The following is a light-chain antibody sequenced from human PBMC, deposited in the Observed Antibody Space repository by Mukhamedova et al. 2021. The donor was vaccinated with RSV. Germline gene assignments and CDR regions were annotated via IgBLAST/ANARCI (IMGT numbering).Light chain of an antibody. Sequence: WYQRRVHGKAPKLLIYKASSLESGVPSRFSGSGYGTEFTLTISSLQPDDFATYYCQQYNSYWTFGQGTKVEIK. V-gene: IGKV1-5*03. CDR3: QQYNSYWT. CDR2: KAS. J-gene: IGKJ1*01.